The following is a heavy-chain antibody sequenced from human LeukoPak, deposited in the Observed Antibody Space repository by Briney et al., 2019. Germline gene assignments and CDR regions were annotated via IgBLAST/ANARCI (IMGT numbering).Heavy chain of an antibody. CDR3: AKDRTTIQPRGPFDN. J-gene: IGHJ4*02. D-gene: IGHD5-18*01. V-gene: IGHV3-30*18. Sequence: GRSLRLSCAASKFTFDSYGMHWVRQAPGKGLEWVAVISYDGSDKYYADSVKGRFTISRDNSKNTLFLQMYSLRAEDTAVYYCAKDRTTIQPRGPFDNWGQGTLVTASS. CDR2: ISYDGSDK. CDR1: KFTFDSYG.